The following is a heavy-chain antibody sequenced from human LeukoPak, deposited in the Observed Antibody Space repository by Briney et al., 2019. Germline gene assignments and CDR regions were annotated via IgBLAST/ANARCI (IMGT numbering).Heavy chain of an antibody. Sequence: GGSLRLSCAASLFTFSSYAMSWVRQAPGKGLEWVSAISGSGGSTYYADSVKGRFTISRDNSKNTLYLQMNSLRAEDTAVYYCVKNWYSSGWYDGFDYWGQGTLVTVSS. CDR1: LFTFSSYA. CDR3: VKNWYSSGWYDGFDY. J-gene: IGHJ4*02. CDR2: ISGSGGST. D-gene: IGHD6-19*01. V-gene: IGHV3-23*01.